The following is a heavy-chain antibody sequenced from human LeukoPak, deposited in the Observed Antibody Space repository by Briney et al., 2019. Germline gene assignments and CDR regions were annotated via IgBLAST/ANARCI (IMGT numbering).Heavy chain of an antibody. CDR1: GFTFSSYA. D-gene: IGHD2-2*01. CDR3: AKQPFYCSSTSCSAFFDY. V-gene: IGHV3-23*01. J-gene: IGHJ4*02. CDR2: ISGSGGSA. Sequence: GGSLRPSCAASGFTFSSYAMSWVRQAPGKGLEWVSAISGSGGSAYYADSVKGRFAISRDNSKNTLYLQMNSLRAEDTAVYYCAKQPFYCSSTSCSAFFDYWGQGTLVTVSS.